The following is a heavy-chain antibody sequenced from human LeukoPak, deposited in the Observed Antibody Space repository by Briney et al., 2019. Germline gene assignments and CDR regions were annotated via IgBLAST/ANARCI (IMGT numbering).Heavy chain of an antibody. CDR2: ISYDGSNK. Sequence: GRSLRLSCAASGFTFSSYAMHWVRQAPGKGLEGVAVISYDGSNKYYADSVKGRFTISRDNSKNTQYLQMNSLRAEDTAVFYCAREYYDFWCGYYNYYYYYMGVWGKGTTVTVSS. J-gene: IGHJ6*03. CDR3: AREYYDFWCGYYNYYYYYMGV. CDR1: GFTFSSYA. V-gene: IGHV3-30*01. D-gene: IGHD3-3*01.